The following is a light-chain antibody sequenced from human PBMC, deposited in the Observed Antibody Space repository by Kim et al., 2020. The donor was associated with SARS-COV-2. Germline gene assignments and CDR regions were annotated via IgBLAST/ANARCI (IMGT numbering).Light chain of an antibody. CDR3: QQRSSWPLT. Sequence: PDERPTLTCSASQSVSSYLAWYQQRSGQAPRVLIYDASNRATGIPARFSGSVSGTDFTLTISSLQPEDFAFYYCQQRSSWPLTFGGGTKVDIK. J-gene: IGKJ4*01. CDR2: DAS. CDR1: QSVSSY. V-gene: IGKV3-11*01.